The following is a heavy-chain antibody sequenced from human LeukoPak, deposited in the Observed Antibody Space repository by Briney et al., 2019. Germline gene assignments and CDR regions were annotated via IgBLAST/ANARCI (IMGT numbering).Heavy chain of an antibody. CDR2: IKRDGSAK. V-gene: IGHV3-7*01. D-gene: IGHD3-10*01. CDR3: ARDLSRSFSMIRGLIQHREFDF. CDR1: GFQFSNYW. Sequence: PGGSLKLSCAASGFQFSNYWMTWVRQAPGKGLEWVANIKRDGSAKSYVDSVKGRFTISKDNAKNSLYLQMNSLRAEDTAVYYCARDLSRSFSMIRGLIQHREFDFWGRGTLVTVSS. J-gene: IGHJ4*02.